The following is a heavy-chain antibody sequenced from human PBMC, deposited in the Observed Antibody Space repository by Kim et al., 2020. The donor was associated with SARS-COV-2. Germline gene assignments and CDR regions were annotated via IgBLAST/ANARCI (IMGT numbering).Heavy chain of an antibody. CDR3: SGGGDGYFRGTSVYDYY. CDR1: GGSISSYY. CDR2: VYNSGST. Sequence: SETLSLTCTVSGGSISSYYWSWIWQPPRKGLEWIGYVYNSGSTNYNPSLKSRVTISVDTYKHQISLTLSSMTAADTAAYYCSGGGDGYFRGTSVYDYY. J-gene: IGHJ6*01. V-gene: IGHV4-59*13. D-gene: IGHD2-2*01.